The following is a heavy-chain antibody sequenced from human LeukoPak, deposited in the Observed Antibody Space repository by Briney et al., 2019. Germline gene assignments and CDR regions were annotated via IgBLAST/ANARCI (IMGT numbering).Heavy chain of an antibody. Sequence: SETLSLTCAVYGGSFSGYSWSWIRQPPGKGLEWIGEINHSGGTSYNPSLKSRVSISVDTSKNQFSLKLSSVTAADTAVFYCARHVRTTMFRGVVKRSFGVFDTWGQGTLVTVFS. D-gene: IGHD3-10*01. CDR2: INHSGGT. J-gene: IGHJ5*02. CDR3: ARHVRTTMFRGVVKRSFGVFDT. V-gene: IGHV4-34*01. CDR1: GGSFSGYS.